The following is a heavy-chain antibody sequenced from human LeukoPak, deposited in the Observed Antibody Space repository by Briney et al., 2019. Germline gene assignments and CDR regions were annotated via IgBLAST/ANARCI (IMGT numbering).Heavy chain of an antibody. CDR2: IIPIFGTA. J-gene: IGHJ3*02. CDR1: GGTFSSYA. CDR3: AMAKSGYSYGDAFDI. V-gene: IGHV1-69*13. D-gene: IGHD5-18*01. Sequence: ASVKVSCKASGGTFSSYAISWVRQAPGQGLEWMGGIIPIFGTANYAQKFQGRVTITADEFTSTAYMELSSLRSEDTAVYYCAMAKSGYSYGDAFDIWGQGTMITVSS.